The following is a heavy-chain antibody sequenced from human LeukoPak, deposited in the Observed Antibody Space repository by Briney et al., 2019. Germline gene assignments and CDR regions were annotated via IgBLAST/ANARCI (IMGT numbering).Heavy chain of an antibody. D-gene: IGHD6-19*01. CDR1: GFTFADYF. J-gene: IGHJ4*02. CDR2: ISGDGTTT. CDR3: ATSHGWSPDH. Sequence: GGSLRLSCAASGFTFADYFMHWVRQAPGKGLECISFISGDGTTTYYRDSVRGRFTISRVNSKNSLYLQLESLRADDTALYFCATSHGWSPDHWGQGTLVTVSS. V-gene: IGHV3-43*02.